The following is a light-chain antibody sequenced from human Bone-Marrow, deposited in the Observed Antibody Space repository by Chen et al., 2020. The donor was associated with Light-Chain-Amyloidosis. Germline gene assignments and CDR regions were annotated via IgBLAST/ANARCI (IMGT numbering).Light chain of an antibody. Sequence: SYELTQPPSVSVSPGQTARITCSGDDLPTKYAYWYQQKPGQAPVLVIHRATERPSGIAARFSGSSSGTTATLTISGVQAEDEADDHCQSADSSGTYEVIFGGGTKLTVL. J-gene: IGLJ2*01. V-gene: IGLV3-25*03. CDR1: DLPTKY. CDR2: RAT. CDR3: QSADSSGTYEVI.